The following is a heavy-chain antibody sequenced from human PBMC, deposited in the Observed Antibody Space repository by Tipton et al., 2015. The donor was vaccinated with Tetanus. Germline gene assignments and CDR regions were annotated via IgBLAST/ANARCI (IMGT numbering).Heavy chain of an antibody. V-gene: IGHV4-59*01. CDR1: GGAITPYF. Sequence: TLSLTCSVSGGAITPYFWSWIRQPPGKGLEWIGYIYYTGSTYYNPSLSSRVTISRDLSTNQISLKLRSVTAVDTAVYYCARGSPPYNGSFYWNDLWGQGTQATVSS. J-gene: IGHJ4*02. CDR2: IYYTGST. CDR3: ARGSPPYNGSFYWNDL. D-gene: IGHD1-26*01.